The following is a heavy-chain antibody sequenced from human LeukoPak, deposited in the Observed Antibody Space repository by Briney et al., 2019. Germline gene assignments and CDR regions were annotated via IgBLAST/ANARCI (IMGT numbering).Heavy chain of an antibody. Sequence: PSETLSLTCTVSGGSISSYYWSWIRQPPGKGLEWIGYIYYSGSTNYNPSLKSRVTISVDTSKNQFSLKLSSVTAADTAVYYCARIEDYGGNSVNYWGQGTQVTVSS. CDR3: ARIEDYGGNSVNY. D-gene: IGHD4-23*01. CDR2: IYYSGST. CDR1: GGSISSYY. V-gene: IGHV4-59*01. J-gene: IGHJ4*02.